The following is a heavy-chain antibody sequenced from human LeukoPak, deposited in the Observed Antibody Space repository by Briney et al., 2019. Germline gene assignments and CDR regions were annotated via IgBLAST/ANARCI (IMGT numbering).Heavy chain of an antibody. CDR1: GGSFSGYY. CDR2: INHSGST. V-gene: IGHV4-34*01. CDR3: ARPTRPRWFDP. J-gene: IGHJ5*02. Sequence: ASETLSLTCAVYGGSFSGYYWSWIRQPPGKGLEWIGEINHSGSTNYNPSLKSRVTISVDTSKNQFSLKLSSVTAADTAVYYCARPTRPRWFDPWGQGTLVTVSS.